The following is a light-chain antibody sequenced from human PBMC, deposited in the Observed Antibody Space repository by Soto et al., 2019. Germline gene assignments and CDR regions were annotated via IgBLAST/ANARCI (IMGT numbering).Light chain of an antibody. V-gene: IGLV1-40*01. CDR1: SSNIGAGYD. CDR3: QSYDSSLSGSV. CDR2: GNS. J-gene: IGLJ3*02. Sequence: QSVLTQPPSVSGAPGQRVTISCTGSSSNIGAGYDVHWYQQLPGTAPKLLIYGNSNRPSGFPDRFSGSKSGTSASLAITGLQAADEDDYYCQSYDSSLSGSVFGGWTKLTVL.